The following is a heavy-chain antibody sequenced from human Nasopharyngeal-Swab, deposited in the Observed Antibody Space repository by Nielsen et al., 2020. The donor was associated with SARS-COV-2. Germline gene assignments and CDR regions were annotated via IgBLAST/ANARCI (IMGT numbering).Heavy chain of an antibody. CDR1: GFTFSCCA. CDR3: AKEVQLERTTGYYYYYGMDV. J-gene: IGHJ6*02. V-gene: IGHV3-23*01. Sequence: LKISCAASGFTFSCCAMTWVRQAPGKGLEWVSAVSGSGGSTYYADSVKGRFTISRDNSKNTLYLQMNSLRAEDTAIYYCAKEVQLERTTGYYYYYGMDVWGQGTTVTVSS. D-gene: IGHD1-1*01. CDR2: VSGSGGST.